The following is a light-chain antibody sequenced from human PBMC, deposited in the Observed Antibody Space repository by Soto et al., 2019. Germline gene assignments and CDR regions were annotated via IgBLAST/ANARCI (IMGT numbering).Light chain of an antibody. J-gene: IGKJ2*01. CDR3: QQYGRSPFT. V-gene: IGKV3-20*01. Sequence: EIVLTQSPGTLAFSPGERATLSCRASQSVSRYLAWYQQKPGQAPRLVIYGASSRASGIPDRISGSGSGTDFTLTISRLKPEDFAVYYCQQYGRSPFTFGLGTKLEIK. CDR1: QSVSRY. CDR2: GAS.